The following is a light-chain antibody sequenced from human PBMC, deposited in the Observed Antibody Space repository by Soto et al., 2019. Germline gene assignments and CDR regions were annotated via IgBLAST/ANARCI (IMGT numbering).Light chain of an antibody. CDR3: QQYQSFPYT. CDR1: QSVGNW. V-gene: IGKV1-5*03. CDR2: KAS. Sequence: DIPMTQSPSTLSASVGDRVSITCRASQSVGNWLAWYQHKPGKAPNLLIYKASRLESEVPSRFSGSSSGTEFTLTISSLQPDDFATYYCQQYQSFPYTFGQGTKLEMK. J-gene: IGKJ2*01.